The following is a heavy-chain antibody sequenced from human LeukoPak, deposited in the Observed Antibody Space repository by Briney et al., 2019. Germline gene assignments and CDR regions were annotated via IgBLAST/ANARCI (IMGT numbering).Heavy chain of an antibody. D-gene: IGHD3-22*01. V-gene: IGHV3-21*01. Sequence: GGSLRLSCAASGFTFSAYSMNWVRQAPGKGLEWVSSISSSGSYKYYADSMKGRFTIPRDNAKNSLFLQMNSLRAEDTAVYYCAKDGEYYYDSSGYYAIDHWGQGTLVTVSS. CDR1: GFTFSAYS. CDR2: ISSSGSYK. J-gene: IGHJ4*02. CDR3: AKDGEYYYDSSGYYAIDH.